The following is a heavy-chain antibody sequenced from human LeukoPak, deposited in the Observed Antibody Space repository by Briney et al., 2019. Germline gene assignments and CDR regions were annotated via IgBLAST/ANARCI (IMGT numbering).Heavy chain of an antibody. J-gene: IGHJ5*02. Sequence: ASVTVSCKASGYTFTGYYMHWVRQAPGQGLEWMGWINPNSGGTNYAQKFQGWVTMTRDTSISTAYMELSRLRSDDTAVYYCARGRNYDILTGYYGPWGQGTLVTVSS. V-gene: IGHV1-2*04. D-gene: IGHD3-9*01. CDR2: INPNSGGT. CDR3: ARGRNYDILTGYYGP. CDR1: GYTFTGYY.